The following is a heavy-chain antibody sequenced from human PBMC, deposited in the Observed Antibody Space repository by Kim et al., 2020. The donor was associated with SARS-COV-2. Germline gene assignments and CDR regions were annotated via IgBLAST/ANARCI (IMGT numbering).Heavy chain of an antibody. CDR2: LSPSSPIT. V-gene: IGHV3-23*01. D-gene: IGHD3-22*01. J-gene: IGHJ3*01. CDR3: AKVIVVIYNDGFDL. CDR1: GFRFGSHV. Sequence: GGSLRLSCAASGFRFGSHVMSWVRQAPGKGLEWVASLSPSSPITYYAASVKGRFTISRDTSNDTLYLQMNNLRAEDTALYYCAKVIVVIYNDGFDLWGQGTVVTVSS.